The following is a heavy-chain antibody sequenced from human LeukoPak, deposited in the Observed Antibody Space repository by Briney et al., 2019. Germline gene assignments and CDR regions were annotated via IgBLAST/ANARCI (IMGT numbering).Heavy chain of an antibody. V-gene: IGHV5-51*01. CDR3: ARRKITFGGVIVDRDWFDP. J-gene: IGHJ5*02. CDR2: IYPGDSDT. D-gene: IGHD3-16*02. Sequence: GESLKISCKGSGYSFTSHWIGWVRQMPGKGLEWMGIIYPGDSDTRYSPSFQGQVTISADKSISTAYLQWSSLKASDTAMYYCARRKITFGGVIVDRDWFDPWGQGTLVTVSS. CDR1: GYSFTSHW.